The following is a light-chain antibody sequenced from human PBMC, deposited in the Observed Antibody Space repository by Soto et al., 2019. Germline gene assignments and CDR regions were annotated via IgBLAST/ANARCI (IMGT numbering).Light chain of an antibody. CDR1: QSITSW. J-gene: IGKJ4*01. V-gene: IGKV1-5*03. CDR3: QQRNTNPPN. Sequence: IQMTHSPSTLSSSAGDRVTIKCRASQSITSWLAWYQQKPGKAPKLLIHKASSLESGVPSRFSGSGSGTEFTLTISSLQPEDFATYYCQQRNTNPPNFGGGTKVDIK. CDR2: KAS.